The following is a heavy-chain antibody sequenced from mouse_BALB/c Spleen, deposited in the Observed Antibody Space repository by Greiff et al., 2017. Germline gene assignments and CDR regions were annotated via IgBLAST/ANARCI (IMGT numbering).Heavy chain of an antibody. Sequence: EVHLVESGGGLVQPGGSRKLSCAASGFTFSSFGMHWVRQAPEKGLEWVAYISSGSSTIYYADTVKGRFTISRDNPKNTLFLQMTSLRSEDTAMYYCARKDLYYWYFDVWGAGTTVTVSS. CDR1: GFTFSSFG. CDR2: ISSGSSTI. CDR3: ARKDLYYWYFDV. V-gene: IGHV5-17*02. J-gene: IGHJ1*01.